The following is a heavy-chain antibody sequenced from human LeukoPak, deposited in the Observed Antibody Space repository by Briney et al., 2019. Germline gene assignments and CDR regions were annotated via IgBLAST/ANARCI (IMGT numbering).Heavy chain of an antibody. Sequence: KPGGSLRLSCAASGFTFSDYYMSWIRRAPGKGLEWVSYISSGGSTIYYADSVKGRFTISRDNAKNSLYLQMNSLRAEDTAVYYCATSYSYGQPEFDYWGQGTLVTVSS. J-gene: IGHJ4*02. CDR1: GFTFSDYY. D-gene: IGHD5-18*01. CDR2: ISSGGSTI. V-gene: IGHV3-11*01. CDR3: ATSYSYGQPEFDY.